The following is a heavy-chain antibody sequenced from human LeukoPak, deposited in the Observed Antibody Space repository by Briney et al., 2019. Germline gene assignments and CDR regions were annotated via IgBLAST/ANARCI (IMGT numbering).Heavy chain of an antibody. J-gene: IGHJ4*02. V-gene: IGHV3-33*01. D-gene: IGHD2-2*01. CDR1: GFTFSSYG. CDR3: ARDSSSSTSCYLY. Sequence: GGSLRLSCAASGFTFSSYGMHWVRQAPGKGLEGVVVIWYDGSNKYYTDSVKGRFTISRDNSKNTLYLQINSLRAEDTAVYYCARDSSSSTSCYLYWGQGTLVTVSS. CDR2: IWYDGSNK.